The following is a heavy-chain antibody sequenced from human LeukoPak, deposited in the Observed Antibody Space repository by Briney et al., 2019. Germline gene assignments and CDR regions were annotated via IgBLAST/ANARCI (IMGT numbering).Heavy chain of an antibody. CDR1: GFTFSSYA. CDR3: AKDQEQQLVRDYYYYGMDV. V-gene: IGHV3-23*01. CDR2: ISGSGGST. J-gene: IGHJ6*02. Sequence: GGSLRLSCAASGFTFSSYAMSWVRQAPGKGLEWVSAISGSGGSTYYADSVKGRFTLSRDNSKNTLYLQMNSLRAEDTAVYYCAKDQEQQLVRDYYYYGMDVWGQGTTVTVSS. D-gene: IGHD6-13*01.